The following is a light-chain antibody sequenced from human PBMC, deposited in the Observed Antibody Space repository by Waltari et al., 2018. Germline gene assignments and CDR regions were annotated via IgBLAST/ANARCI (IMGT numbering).Light chain of an antibody. J-gene: IGKJ4*01. Sequence: EIALTQFPATLSLSPGQTATLSCRTSQSVNMYLTWYQHKPGQSPRLLIYDASYRASGVPARLSGSGSGTDFTLTINNLEPEDFAVYYCQQRIDWPRLTLGGGTRVEMK. V-gene: IGKV3-11*01. CDR1: QSVNMY. CDR3: QQRIDWPRLT. CDR2: DAS.